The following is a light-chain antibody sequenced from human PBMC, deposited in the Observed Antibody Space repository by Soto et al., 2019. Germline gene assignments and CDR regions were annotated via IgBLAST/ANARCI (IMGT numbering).Light chain of an antibody. V-gene: IGKV3-20*01. Sequence: EIVWTQSPGTLSLSPGDTATLSCRASQTVSNYHLAWYQQKPGHAPRLLIYCVSSRDTGIPDRFTGSGSGTDFTLTITRLEHEDFAVYYCQQYGGSPPRFSFGPGTKVAIK. CDR3: QQYGGSPPRFS. CDR1: QTVSNYH. J-gene: IGKJ3*01. CDR2: CVS.